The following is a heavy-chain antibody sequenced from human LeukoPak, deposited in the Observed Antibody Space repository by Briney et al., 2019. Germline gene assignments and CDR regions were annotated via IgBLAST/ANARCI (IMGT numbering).Heavy chain of an antibody. Sequence: PGGSLRLSCAASGFTFSSYGMSWVRQAPGKGLEWVSAISGSGGSTYYADSVKGRFTISRDNSKNTLYLQMNSLRAEDTAVYYCAKDADIAAAGRSSLWFDPWGQGTLVTVSS. CDR2: ISGSGGST. D-gene: IGHD6-13*01. CDR1: GFTFSSYG. CDR3: AKDADIAAAGRSSLWFDP. J-gene: IGHJ5*02. V-gene: IGHV3-23*01.